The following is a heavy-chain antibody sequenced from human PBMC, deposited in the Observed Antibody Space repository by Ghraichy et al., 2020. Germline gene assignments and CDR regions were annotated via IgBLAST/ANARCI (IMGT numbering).Heavy chain of an antibody. V-gene: IGHV4-39*01. CDR3: SRHVGIIVTTGIDY. Sequence: SQTLSLTCNVSGDSISSNSFYWGWIRQPPGKGLEWIGSMHYTGSTYRNPSLKSRVTISVDTSKNQFSLKLSSVTAADTAVYYCSRHVGIIVTTGIDYWGQGTLVTVSS. CDR1: GDSISSNSFY. J-gene: IGHJ4*02. CDR2: MHYTGST. D-gene: IGHD1-20*01.